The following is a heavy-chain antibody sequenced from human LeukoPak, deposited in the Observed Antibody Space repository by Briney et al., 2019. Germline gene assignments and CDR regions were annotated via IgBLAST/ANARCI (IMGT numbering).Heavy chain of an antibody. D-gene: IGHD3-9*01. CDR2: ISSSSSTI. CDR3: ARALRYFDWLSTSPEYNWFDP. J-gene: IGHJ5*02. CDR1: GFTFSSYS. Sequence: GGSLRLSCAASGFTFSSYSMNWVRQAPGKGLEWVSYISSSSSTIYYADSVKGRFTISRDNATNSLYLQMNGLRAEDTAVYYCARALRYFDWLSTSPEYNWFDPSGQGTLVTVSS. V-gene: IGHV3-48*01.